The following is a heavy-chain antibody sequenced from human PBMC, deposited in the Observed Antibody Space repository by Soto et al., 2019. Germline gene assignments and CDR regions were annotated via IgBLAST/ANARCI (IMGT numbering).Heavy chain of an antibody. D-gene: IGHD6-13*01. CDR2: INAANGDT. CDR1: GYTFTSYG. CDR3: VRRHVSATGIDWFDP. V-gene: IGHV1-3*01. J-gene: IGHJ5*02. Sequence: ASVKVSCKASGYTFTSYGIHWVRRAPGQRLEWMGWINAANGDTKYSPKFQGRVTITRDTSASTAYMELSSLRSEDTAVYYCVRRHVSATGIDWFDPWGQGTLVTVSS.